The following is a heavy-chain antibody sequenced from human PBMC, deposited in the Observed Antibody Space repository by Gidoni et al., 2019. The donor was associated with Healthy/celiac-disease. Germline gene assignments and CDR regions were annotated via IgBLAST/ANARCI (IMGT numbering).Heavy chain of an antibody. CDR3: AKDYIAAAGEGFDY. CDR1: GFNFDAYA. V-gene: IGHV3-9*01. D-gene: IGHD6-13*01. Sequence: EVQLVESGGGLVQHGRSLRLSCADSGFNFDAYAMHWDRQAPGKGLECVSGISWNSGSIGYADSVKGRFTISRDNAKNSLYLKMNSLRAEDTALYYCAKDYIAAAGEGFDYWGHGTLVTVSS. CDR2: ISWNSGSI. J-gene: IGHJ4*01.